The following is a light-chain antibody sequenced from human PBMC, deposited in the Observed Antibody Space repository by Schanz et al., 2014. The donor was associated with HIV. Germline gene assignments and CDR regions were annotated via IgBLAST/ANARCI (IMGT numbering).Light chain of an antibody. CDR2: GAS. V-gene: IGKV3D-20*02. CDR3: QQRSNWPRGT. Sequence: ETVLTQSPGSLSLSPGERATLSCRASQSVSSSYLAWYQQKPGQAPRLLIYGASSRATGIPDRFSGGESGTDFTLTISRVEPEDFAVYYCQQRSNWPRGTFGGGTTVEIK. J-gene: IGKJ4*01. CDR1: QSVSSSY.